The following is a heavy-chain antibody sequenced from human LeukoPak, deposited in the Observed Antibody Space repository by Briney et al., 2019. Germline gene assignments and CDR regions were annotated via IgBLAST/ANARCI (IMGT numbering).Heavy chain of an antibody. Sequence: GGSLRLSCAASGFPFSPNYMSWVRQAPGKGLEWVSVINTGGSAFYADSVKGRFTISRDNSNNTLCLQMDSLRAEDTAVYYCARVRRQVGSRWFDSWGQGILVTVSS. CDR3: ARVRRQVGSRWFDS. CDR2: INTGGSA. J-gene: IGHJ5*01. V-gene: IGHV3-53*01. CDR1: GFPFSPNY. D-gene: IGHD1-26*01.